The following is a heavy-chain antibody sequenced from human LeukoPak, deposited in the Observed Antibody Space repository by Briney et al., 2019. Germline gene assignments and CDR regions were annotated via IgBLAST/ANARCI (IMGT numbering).Heavy chain of an antibody. Sequence: LETLSLTCTVSGGSISSSSYYWGWIRQPPGKGLEWIGSIYYSGSTYYNPSLKSRVTISVDTSKNQFSLKLSSVTAADTAVYYCARHRGYCSSTSCFRGWFDPWGQGTLVTVSS. J-gene: IGHJ5*02. CDR1: GGSISSSSYY. V-gene: IGHV4-39*01. D-gene: IGHD2-2*03. CDR3: ARHRGYCSSTSCFRGWFDP. CDR2: IYYSGST.